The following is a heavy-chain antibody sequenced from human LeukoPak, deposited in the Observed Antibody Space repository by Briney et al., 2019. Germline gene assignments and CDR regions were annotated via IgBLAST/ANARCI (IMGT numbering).Heavy chain of an antibody. CDR3: AREIYSSSWYPSYYYYYYMDV. CDR2: IYTSGST. J-gene: IGHJ6*03. D-gene: IGHD6-13*01. V-gene: IGHV4-61*02. Sequence: PSETLSLTCTVSGGSISSGSYYWSWIRQPAGKGLEWIGRIYTSGSTNYNPSLESRVTISVDTSKNQFSLKLSSVTAADTAVYYCAREIYSSSWYPSYYYYYYMDVWGKGTTVTISS. CDR1: GGSISSGSYY.